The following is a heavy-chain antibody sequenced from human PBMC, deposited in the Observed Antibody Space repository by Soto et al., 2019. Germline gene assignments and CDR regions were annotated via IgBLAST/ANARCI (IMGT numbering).Heavy chain of an antibody. CDR2: ISGSGGST. CDR3: AKDRYSSSCFDY. V-gene: IGHV3-23*01. J-gene: IGHJ4*02. Sequence: EVQLLESGGGLVQPGGSLRLPCAASGFTFSSYAMSWVRQAPGKGLEWVSAISGSGGSTYYADSVKGRFTISRDNSKNTLYLQMNSLRAEDTAVYYCAKDRYSSSCFDYWGQGTLVTVSS. D-gene: IGHD6-6*01. CDR1: GFTFSSYA.